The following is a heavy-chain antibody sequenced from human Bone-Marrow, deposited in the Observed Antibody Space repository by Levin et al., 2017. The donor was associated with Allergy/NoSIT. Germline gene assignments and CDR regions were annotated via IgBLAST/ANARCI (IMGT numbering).Heavy chain of an antibody. D-gene: IGHD6-19*01. V-gene: IGHV1-18*01. CDR3: ARDWKAVAGSGWFDP. CDR2: ISGNNGNT. CDR1: GYTFSHYA. Sequence: ASVKVSCKASGYTFSHYAITWVRQAPGQGLEWMGWISGNNGNTEYAQSFEGRVTMTMDTSTTTAYMELRSLRSDDTAVYYCARDWKAVAGSGWFDPWGQGTLVTVSS. J-gene: IGHJ5*02.